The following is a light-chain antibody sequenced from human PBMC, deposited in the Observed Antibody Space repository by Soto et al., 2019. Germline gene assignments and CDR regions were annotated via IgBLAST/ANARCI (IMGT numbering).Light chain of an antibody. CDR1: SSDVGGYNY. J-gene: IGLJ2*01. V-gene: IGLV2-14*01. Sequence: QSVLTQPASVSGSPGQSITISCTGTSSDVGGYNYVSWYQQHPGKAPKFMIYDVSNRPSGVSSRFSGSKSGNTASLTISGLQAEDEADYYCRSYTSTSSYVIFGGGTKLTVL. CDR2: DVS. CDR3: RSYTSTSSYVI.